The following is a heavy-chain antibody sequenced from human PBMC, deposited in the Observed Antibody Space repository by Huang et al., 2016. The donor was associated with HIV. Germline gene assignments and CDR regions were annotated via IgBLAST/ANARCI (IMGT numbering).Heavy chain of an antibody. CDR1: GGTFSSNA. D-gene: IGHD3-22*01. CDR2: IIPIFGPA. Sequence: QVQLVQSGAEVKKPGSSVKVSCKASGGTFSSNAISWVRQAPGQGLEWMGGIIPIFGPANYAQKFQGRVTITADESTSTAYVELRRLRSEDTAVYYCARGPNDSSGYYDFWGQGTLVTVSS. V-gene: IGHV1-69*13. J-gene: IGHJ4*02. CDR3: ARGPNDSSGYYDF.